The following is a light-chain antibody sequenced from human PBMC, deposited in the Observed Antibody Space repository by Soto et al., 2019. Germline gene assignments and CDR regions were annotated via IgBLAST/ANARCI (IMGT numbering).Light chain of an antibody. CDR3: SSDAGRNDWV. J-gene: IGLJ3*02. CDR2: ENS. V-gene: IGLV2-8*01. Sequence: QSALTQPPSASGSPGQSVTISCTGTSSDVGDYNDVSWYQQHTGTAPLLMIYENSKRPAGVHGLFSGTKSGNTSFLTDSVHQAEDEDYYYASSDAGRNDWVFGGGTKLTVL. CDR1: SSDVGDYND.